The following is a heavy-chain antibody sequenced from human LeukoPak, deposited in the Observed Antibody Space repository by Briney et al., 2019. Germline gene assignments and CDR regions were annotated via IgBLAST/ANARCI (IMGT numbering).Heavy chain of an antibody. J-gene: IGHJ4*02. V-gene: IGHV3-23*01. CDR1: GFTFSRYT. D-gene: IGHD7-27*01. Sequence: GGSLRLSCAPSGFTFSRYTMTWVRQAPGKGLEWVSIIGPSGGDIHYADSVKGRFIISRDNSKNTLSLQMNSLRVDDTAIYYCARDPNWGSGYWGQGTLVTVSS. CDR3: ARDPNWGSGY. CDR2: IGPSGGDI.